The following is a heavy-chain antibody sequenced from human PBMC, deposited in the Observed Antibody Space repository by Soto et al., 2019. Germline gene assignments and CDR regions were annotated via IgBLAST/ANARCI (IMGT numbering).Heavy chain of an antibody. V-gene: IGHV3-15*01. CDR1: GFTFSNAW. CDR3: TTVPAMSPNDY. Sequence: PGGSLRLACAASGFTFSNAWMSWVRQAPGKGLEWVGRIKSKTDGGTTDYAAPVKGRFTTSRDDSKNTLYLQMNSLKTEDTAVYYCTTVPAMSPNDYWGQGTLVTAPQ. D-gene: IGHD2-2*01. J-gene: IGHJ4*02. CDR2: IKSKTDGGTT.